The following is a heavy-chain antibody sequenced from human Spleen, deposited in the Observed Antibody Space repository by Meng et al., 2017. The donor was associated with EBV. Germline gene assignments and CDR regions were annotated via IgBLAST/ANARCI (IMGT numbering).Heavy chain of an antibody. CDR1: GGSTPIPAYS. V-gene: IGHV4-39*01. Sequence: HLQPHDPGPDLCKPPTTPHPTPLVLGGSTPIPAYSGGWIPQPPGKGLEWIGNIYYHGNPYYNPSLKSRVSISIDTSKSQFSLRLTSVTAADTAVYYCARQQGDSSDRWFDPWGQGTLVTVSS. D-gene: IGHD6-25*01. CDR2: IYYHGNP. J-gene: IGHJ5*02. CDR3: ARQQGDSSDRWFDP.